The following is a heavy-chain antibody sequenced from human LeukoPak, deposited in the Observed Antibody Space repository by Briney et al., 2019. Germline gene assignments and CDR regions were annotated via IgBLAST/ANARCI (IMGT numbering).Heavy chain of an antibody. V-gene: IGHV4-34*01. Sequence: SETLSLTCAVYGGSFSGYYWSWIRQPPGKGLEWIGEINHSGSTNYNPSLKSRVTISVDTSKNQFSLKLSSVTAADTAVYYCARYDASFFGFYFDYWGQGTLVTVSS. CDR1: GGSFSGYY. D-gene: IGHD3-3*01. J-gene: IGHJ4*02. CDR2: INHSGST. CDR3: ARYDASFFGFYFDY.